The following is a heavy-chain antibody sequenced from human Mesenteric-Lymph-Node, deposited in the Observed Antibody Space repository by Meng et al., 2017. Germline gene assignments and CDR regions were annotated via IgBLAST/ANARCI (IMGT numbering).Heavy chain of an antibody. Sequence: ASVKVSCKASGYTFTGYYMHWVRQAPGQGLEWMGWINPNSGGTNYAQKFQGRVTMTRDTSISTAYMELSSLRSEDTAVYYCARVITRYNWNDGIDWFDPWGQGTLVTVSS. CDR1: GYTFTGYY. CDR2: INPNSGGT. V-gene: IGHV1-2*02. CDR3: ARVITRYNWNDGIDWFDP. J-gene: IGHJ5*02. D-gene: IGHD1-20*01.